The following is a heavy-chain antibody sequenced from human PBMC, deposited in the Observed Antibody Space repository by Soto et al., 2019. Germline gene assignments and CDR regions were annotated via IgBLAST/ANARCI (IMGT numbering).Heavy chain of an antibody. CDR2: ISGSGGST. CDR1: GFTFSSFA. D-gene: IGHD6-13*01. V-gene: IGHV3-23*01. Sequence: GGSVRLSCAASGFTFSSFAMSWVRQAPGKGLDWVSAISGSGGSTYYADSVRGRFSVYKDKSRNTLYLQMDNLRVEDTAIYRCAKDVRYSSSWYSLDSWGQGTLVTVSS. J-gene: IGHJ4*02. CDR3: AKDVRYSSSWYSLDS.